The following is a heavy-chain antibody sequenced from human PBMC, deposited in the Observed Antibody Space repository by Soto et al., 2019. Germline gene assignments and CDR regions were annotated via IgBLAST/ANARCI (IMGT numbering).Heavy chain of an antibody. CDR1: GFTVDDYA. CDR3: VRSKGGYSYGTPFDY. V-gene: IGHV3-9*01. Sequence: EVQLEESGGALVQPGRSLRLSCAASGFTVDDYAMHWVRQVLGKGLEWVSSISWNRGNIGYADSVKGRFTTSRDNAKNSLYLQMNSLRPEDTALYYCVRSKGGYSYGTPFDYWGQGTLVTVSS. CDR2: ISWNRGNI. J-gene: IGHJ4*02. D-gene: IGHD5-18*01.